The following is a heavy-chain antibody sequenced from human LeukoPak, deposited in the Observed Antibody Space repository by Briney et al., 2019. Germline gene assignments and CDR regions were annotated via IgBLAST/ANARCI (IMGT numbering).Heavy chain of an antibody. J-gene: IGHJ6*03. V-gene: IGHV1-2*02. CDR1: GYSFTGYY. CDR3: ARHLADTAMVNDYYYYYYMDV. Sequence: ASVKVSCKASGYSFTGYYMHWVRQAPGQGLEWMGWISAYNGNTNYAQKFQGRVTMTRDMSTSTVYMELSSLRSEDTAVYYRARHLADTAMVNDYYYYYYMDVWGKGTTVTVSS. D-gene: IGHD5-18*01. CDR2: ISAYNGNT.